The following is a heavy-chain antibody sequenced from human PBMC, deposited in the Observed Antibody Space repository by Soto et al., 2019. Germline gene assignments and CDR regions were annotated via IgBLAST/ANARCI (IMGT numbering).Heavy chain of an antibody. Sequence: GASVKVSCKASGYTFTGYYMHWVRQAPGQGLEWMGWINPNSGGTNYAQKFQGWVTMTRDTSISTAYMELSRLRSDDTAVYYCARGGMGIAVAGDYYYGMDVWGQGTTVTVSS. CDR3: ARGGMGIAVAGDYYYGMDV. V-gene: IGHV1-2*04. J-gene: IGHJ6*02. D-gene: IGHD6-19*01. CDR1: GYTFTGYY. CDR2: INPNSGGT.